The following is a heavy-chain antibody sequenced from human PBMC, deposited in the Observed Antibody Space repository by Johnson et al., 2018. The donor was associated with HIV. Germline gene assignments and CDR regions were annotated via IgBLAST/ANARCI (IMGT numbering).Heavy chain of an antibody. D-gene: IGHD3-9*01. CDR1: GFTFSSYP. Sequence: QVLLVESGGGVVQPGRSLRLSCAAPGFTFSSYPMHWVRQAPGKGLQWVAVISYDGSNKYFADSVKGRFTISRDNSKNTMYLQMNSLRAEDTAVYYCARGKSYDIYPAFDVWGQGTMVTVSS. J-gene: IGHJ3*01. V-gene: IGHV3-30*04. CDR2: ISYDGSNK. CDR3: ARGKSYDIYPAFDV.